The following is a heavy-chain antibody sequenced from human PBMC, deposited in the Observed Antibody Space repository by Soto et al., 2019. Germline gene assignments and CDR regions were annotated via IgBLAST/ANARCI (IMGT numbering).Heavy chain of an antibody. J-gene: IGHJ1*01. Sequence: QVQLVESGGGVVQPGRSLRLSCAASGFTFSSYGMHWVRQAPGKGLEWVAVIWYDGSNKYYADSVKGRFTISRDNSKNTLYLQMNSLRAEDTAVYYCARGSYEGSGSYPEYFQHWGQGTLVTVSS. CDR3: ARGSYEGSGSYPEYFQH. CDR1: GFTFSSYG. CDR2: IWYDGSNK. D-gene: IGHD3-10*01. V-gene: IGHV3-33*01.